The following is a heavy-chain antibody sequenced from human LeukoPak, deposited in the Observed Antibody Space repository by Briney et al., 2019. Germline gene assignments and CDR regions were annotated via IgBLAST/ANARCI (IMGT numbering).Heavy chain of an antibody. D-gene: IGHD3-22*01. V-gene: IGHV1-46*01. CDR1: GYTFTIYF. J-gene: IGHJ5*02. CDR3: GRGLPGRVHDNSKRGLFDP. Sequence: ASVTVSCNASGYTFTIYFMHWVRQAPGQGLDWMGIINPSGGSTSYAQKFQGRITMTRDTSTTTVYMDVSSLRSEDTAMYCCGRGLPGRVHDNSKRGLFDPWGQGTLVTVSS. CDR2: INPSGGST.